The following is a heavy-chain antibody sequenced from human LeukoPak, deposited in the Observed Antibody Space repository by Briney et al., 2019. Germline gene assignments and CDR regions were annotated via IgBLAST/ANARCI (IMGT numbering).Heavy chain of an antibody. D-gene: IGHD3-22*01. CDR1: GFTFRSYS. CDR2: ISSSSSYI. V-gene: IGHV3-21*01. J-gene: IGHJ4*02. Sequence: GGSLRLSCAASGFTFRSYSMNWVRQAPGKGLEWISSISSSSSYIYYAGSVKGRFTISRDNAKNSLYLQMNSLRAEDTAVYYCASIYYYDSSGYYYDHDFFDYWGQGTLVTVSS. CDR3: ASIYYYDSSGYYYDHDFFDY.